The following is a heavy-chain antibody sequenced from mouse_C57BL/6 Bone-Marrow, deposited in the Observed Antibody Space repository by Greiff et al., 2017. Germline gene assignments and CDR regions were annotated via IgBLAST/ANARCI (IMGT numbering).Heavy chain of an antibody. D-gene: IGHD1-1*01. CDR3: ARSYYGSSDFDY. CDR2: IYPRSGNT. Sequence: VKLMESGAELARPGASVKLSCKASGYTFTSYGISWVKQRTGQGLEWIGEIYPRSGNTYYNEKFKGKATLTADKSSSTAYMELRSLTSEDSAVYFCARSYYGSSDFDYWGQGTPLTVSS. J-gene: IGHJ2*01. CDR1: GYTFTSYG. V-gene: IGHV1-81*01.